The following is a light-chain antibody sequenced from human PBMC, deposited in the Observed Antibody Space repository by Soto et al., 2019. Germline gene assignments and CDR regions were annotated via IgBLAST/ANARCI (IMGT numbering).Light chain of an antibody. CDR2: RNN. V-gene: IGLV1-47*01. Sequence: QSVLTQPPSASGTPGQRVTISCSGSSSNIGSNYVYWYQQLPGTAPKLLIYRNNQRPSGVPDRFSGSKSGTSASLAISGLRSEDEADYHCAAWDDSLSARYVFGTGTKVTVL. CDR1: SSNIGSNY. J-gene: IGLJ1*01. CDR3: AAWDDSLSARYV.